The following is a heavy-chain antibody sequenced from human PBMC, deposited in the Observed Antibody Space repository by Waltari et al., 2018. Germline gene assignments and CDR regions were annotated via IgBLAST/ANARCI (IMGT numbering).Heavy chain of an antibody. D-gene: IGHD2-15*01. CDR2: FDPEDGET. Sequence: QVQLVQSGAEVKKPGASVKVSCKVSGYTLTDLSMHWVRQAPGKGLEWMGGFDPEDGETIYAQKFQGRVTMTEDTSTDTAYMELSSLRSEDTAVYYCATGYCSGGSCKYYFDYWGQGTLVTVSS. CDR1: GYTLTDLS. CDR3: ATGYCSGGSCKYYFDY. J-gene: IGHJ4*02. V-gene: IGHV1-24*01.